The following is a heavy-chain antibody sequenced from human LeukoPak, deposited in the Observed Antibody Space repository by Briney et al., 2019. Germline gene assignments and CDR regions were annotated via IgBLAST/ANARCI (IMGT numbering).Heavy chain of an antibody. Sequence: PGGSLRLSCAASGFTFSSYAMSWVRQAPGKGLEWVSVISGSGGNTYYADSVKGRFTISRDNSKNTLYLQMDSLRAEDTAVYYCAKDALSVATISMPGFDYWGQGTLVTVSS. CDR3: AKDALSVATISMPGFDY. CDR1: GFTFSSYA. J-gene: IGHJ4*02. CDR2: ISGSGGNT. D-gene: IGHD5-12*01. V-gene: IGHV3-23*01.